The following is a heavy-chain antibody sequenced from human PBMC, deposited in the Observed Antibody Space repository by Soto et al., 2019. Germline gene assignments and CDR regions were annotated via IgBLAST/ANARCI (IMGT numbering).Heavy chain of an antibody. Sequence: GSGPTLVNPTQTLTLTCTFSGFSLSTSGVGVGWIRQPPGKALEWLALIYWDDDKRYSPSLKSRLTITKDTSKNQVVLTMTNMDPVDTATYYCAHPRGVLAYCGGDCSDWYFDLWGRGTLVTVSS. CDR2: IYWDDDK. CDR1: GFSLSTSGVG. CDR3: AHPRGVLAYCGGDCSDWYFDL. J-gene: IGHJ2*01. D-gene: IGHD2-21*02. V-gene: IGHV2-5*02.